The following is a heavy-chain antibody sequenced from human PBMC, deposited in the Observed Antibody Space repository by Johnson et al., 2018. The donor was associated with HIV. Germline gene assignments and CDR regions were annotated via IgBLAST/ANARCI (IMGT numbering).Heavy chain of an antibody. CDR2: VSYDGSER. D-gene: IGHD3-10*01. V-gene: IGHV3-30*04. CDR1: GFSFSSYA. J-gene: IGHJ3*02. Sequence: QVQLVESGGGVVQPGRSLRLSCAASGFSFSSYAMHWVRQAPGKGLEWVAVVSYDGSERYYADSVKGRFTISRDSSKNTLDLQMNSLRAEDTAVYYCARGSAYKYGHEYLPLLPAFEILGQGTMVTVSS. CDR3: ARGSAYKYGHEYLPLLPAFEI.